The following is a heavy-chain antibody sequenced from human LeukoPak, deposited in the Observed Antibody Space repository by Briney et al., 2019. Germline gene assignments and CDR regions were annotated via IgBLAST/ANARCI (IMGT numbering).Heavy chain of an antibody. V-gene: IGHV4-30-2*01. CDR3: ARDCFFLMGPRSSGCSKEFFY. CDR2: IYHSGST. CDR1: GGSISSGGYY. J-gene: IGHJ4*02. D-gene: IGHD6-19*01. Sequence: SETLSLTCTVSGGSISSGGYYWSWIRQPPGKGLEWIGYIYHSGSTHYNPSLKSRVTISVDRSKNQFSLKLSSVTAADTAVYYCARDCFFLMGPRSSGCSKEFFYWGQGTLVTVSS.